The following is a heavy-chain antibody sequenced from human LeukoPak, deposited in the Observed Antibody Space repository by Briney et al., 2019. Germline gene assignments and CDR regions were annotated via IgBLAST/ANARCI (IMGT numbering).Heavy chain of an antibody. J-gene: IGHJ4*02. CDR1: GFSFRDFW. D-gene: IGHD5-12*01. CDR3: ARFGYSGWNLEN. CDR2: INQGGNLK. Sequence: GGSLRLSCAASGFSFRDFWMTWVRQAPGKGLEWVANINQGGNLKYYVDSVKGRFTISRDDAESSLYVQMSNLKDEDTAVYYCARFGYSGWNLENWGQGTLVTVSS. V-gene: IGHV3-7*01.